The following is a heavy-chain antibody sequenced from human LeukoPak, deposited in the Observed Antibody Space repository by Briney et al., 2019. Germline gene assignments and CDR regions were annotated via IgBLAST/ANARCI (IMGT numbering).Heavy chain of an antibody. CDR3: ARVGGYSGYELGNY. D-gene: IGHD5-12*01. CDR1: GGSFSGYY. J-gene: IGHJ4*02. CDR2: INHSGST. Sequence: SETLSLTCAVYGGSFSGYYWSWICQPPGKGLEWIGEINHSGSTNYNPSLKSRVTISVDTSKNQFSLKLSSVTAADTAVYYCARVGGYSGYELGNYWGQGTLVTVSS. V-gene: IGHV4-34*01.